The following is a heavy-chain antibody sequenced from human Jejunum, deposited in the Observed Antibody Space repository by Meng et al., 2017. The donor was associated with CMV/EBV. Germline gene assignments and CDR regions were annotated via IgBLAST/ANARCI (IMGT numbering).Heavy chain of an antibody. V-gene: IGHV4-31*03. Sequence: CTVSGGSIRSDNSYWPLIRQHPGAGLEWVGNIYYTGSTYYNPSLKSRLTISVDTSNNQFSLRLTSVTAADTAVYYCAGGPNLNYFDYWGQGALVTVSS. CDR1: GGSIRSDNSY. J-gene: IGHJ4*02. CDR3: AGGPNLNYFDY. D-gene: IGHD1-1*01. CDR2: IYYTGST.